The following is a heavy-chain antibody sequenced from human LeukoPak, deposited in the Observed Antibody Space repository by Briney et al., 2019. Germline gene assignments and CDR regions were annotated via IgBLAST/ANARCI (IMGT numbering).Heavy chain of an antibody. CDR3: ARDLNLSY. D-gene: IGHD2/OR15-2a*01. V-gene: IGHV3-48*02. J-gene: IGHJ4*02. Sequence: GGSLRLSCAASGFTFGSYIMNWVRQAPGKGLEWVSYISSSGSTIYYSDSVKGRFTISRDNAKNSLSLQMNSLGDEDTAVYYCARDLNLSYWGQGTLVTVSS. CDR2: ISSSGSTI. CDR1: GFTFGSYI.